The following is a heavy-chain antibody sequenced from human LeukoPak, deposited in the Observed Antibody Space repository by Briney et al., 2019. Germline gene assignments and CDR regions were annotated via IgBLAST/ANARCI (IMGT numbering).Heavy chain of an antibody. D-gene: IGHD1-26*01. CDR2: TYPGDSDT. CDR3: ARPGIVGATKSYFED. CDR1: GYSFTTNW. Sequence: GESLKISCKGSGYSFTTNWIGWVRQMPGKGPEWMWITYPGDSDTRYSPSFQGQVTISADRSISTAYLQWSSLKASDTAMYYCARPGIVGATKSYFEDWGQGTLVTVSS. J-gene: IGHJ4*02. V-gene: IGHV5-51*01.